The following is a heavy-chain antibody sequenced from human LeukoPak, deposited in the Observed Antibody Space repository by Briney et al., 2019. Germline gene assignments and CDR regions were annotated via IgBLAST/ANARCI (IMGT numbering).Heavy chain of an antibody. CDR1: GGTFSSYA. CDR3: ARAGMARINWFDP. V-gene: IGHV1-69*01. CDR2: IIPIIGTG. J-gene: IGHJ5*02. Sequence: ASVKVSCKASGGTFSSYAISWVRQAPGQGLEWMGGIIPIIGTGDYAQKFQGRVTITADESTSTAYMELSSLRSEDTAVYYCARAGMARINWFDPWGQGTLVTVSS. D-gene: IGHD1-14*01.